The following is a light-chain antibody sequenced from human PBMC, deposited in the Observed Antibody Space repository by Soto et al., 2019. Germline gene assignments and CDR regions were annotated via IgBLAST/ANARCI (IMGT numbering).Light chain of an antibody. CDR2: HAS. Sequence: IVLTQSPDTLSLSAGERATLSCRASQSVGTFLAWYQQKPGQAPRLLISHASNRATGIPPRFSGSGSGTDFTLTIDSLEPEDFGIYYCHQRSDWPLTFGGGTKVETK. CDR1: QSVGTF. V-gene: IGKV3-11*01. J-gene: IGKJ4*01. CDR3: HQRSDWPLT.